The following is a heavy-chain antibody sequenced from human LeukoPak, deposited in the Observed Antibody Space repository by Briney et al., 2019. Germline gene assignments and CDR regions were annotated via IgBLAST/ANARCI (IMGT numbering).Heavy chain of an antibody. D-gene: IGHD2-2*02. J-gene: IGHJ5*02. V-gene: IGHV1-2*02. CDR3: AREYCSSTSCYTWFDP. Sequence: ASVKVSCKASGYTFTGYYVHWVRQAPGQGHEWMGWINPNSGGTNYAQEFQGRVTMTRDTSISTAYMELSRLRSDDTAVYYCAREYCSSTSCYTWFDPWGQGTLVTVSS. CDR2: INPNSGGT. CDR1: GYTFTGYY.